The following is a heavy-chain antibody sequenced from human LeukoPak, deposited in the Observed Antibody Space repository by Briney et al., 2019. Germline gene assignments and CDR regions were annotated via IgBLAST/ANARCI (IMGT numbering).Heavy chain of an antibody. V-gene: IGHV4-39*07. CDR3: ARGRRYKSWPYAFDI. D-gene: IGHD5-24*01. Sequence: PSETLSLTCTVSGGSISSSSHYWGWIRQPPGTGLEWIGSIYYSGSTYYNPSLKSRVTISVDTSKNQFSLKLSSVTAADTAVYYCARGRRYKSWPYAFDIWGQGTMVTVSS. CDR2: IYYSGST. J-gene: IGHJ3*02. CDR1: GGSISSSSHY.